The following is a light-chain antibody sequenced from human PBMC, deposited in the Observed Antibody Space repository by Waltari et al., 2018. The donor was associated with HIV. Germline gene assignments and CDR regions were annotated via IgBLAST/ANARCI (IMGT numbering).Light chain of an antibody. V-gene: IGKV1-33*01. CDR3: QQYDNLPAPLFT. J-gene: IGKJ3*01. CDR2: DAS. Sequence: DIQMTQSPSSLSASVGDRVTITCQVSQDISNYLNWYQQKPGKAPKLLIYDASNLETGVPSRFSGSGSGTDFTFTISSLQPEDIATYYCQQYDNLPAPLFTFGPGTKVDIK. CDR1: QDISNY.